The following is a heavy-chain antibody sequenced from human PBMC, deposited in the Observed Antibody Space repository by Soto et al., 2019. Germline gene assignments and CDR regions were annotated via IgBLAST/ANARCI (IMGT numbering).Heavy chain of an antibody. D-gene: IGHD3-9*01. J-gene: IGHJ5*02. CDR3: AAFDPGPMGFDP. Sequence: SVKVSCKASGFTFSSSAVQWVRQARGQRLEWIGKIVVGSGNTNYAQKFQERVTITRDMSTSTAYMELSSLRSEDTAFYYCAAFDPGPMGFDPWGQGTLVTSPQ. V-gene: IGHV1-58*01. CDR1: GFTFSSSA. CDR2: IVVGSGNT.